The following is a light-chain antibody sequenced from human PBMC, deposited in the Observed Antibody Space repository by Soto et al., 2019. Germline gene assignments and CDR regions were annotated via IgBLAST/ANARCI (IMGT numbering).Light chain of an antibody. V-gene: IGKV3-20*01. Sequence: EVVLTQSPATLSLSPGERATLSCRASQSVNRYLAWYQQKPGQAPRLLIYGASSRTTSIPDRFSGSGSGTDFTLTISRLEPEDFAVYYCQQYGSSPPVTFGQGTKVDIK. CDR2: GAS. J-gene: IGKJ1*01. CDR3: QQYGSSPPVT. CDR1: QSVNRY.